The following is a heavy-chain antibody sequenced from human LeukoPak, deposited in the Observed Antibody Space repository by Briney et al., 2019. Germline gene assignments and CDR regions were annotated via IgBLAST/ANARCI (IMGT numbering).Heavy chain of an antibody. CDR2: MNPNSGNT. V-gene: IGHV1-8*01. D-gene: IGHD5-18*01. Sequence: ASVKVSCKASGYTFTSYDINWVRQATGQGLEWMGWMNPNSGNTGYAQKFQGRVTMTWNTSISTAYMELSSLRSEDTAVYYCATRGYSYGYWAVDYWGQGTLVTVSS. CDR1: GYTFTSYD. J-gene: IGHJ4*02. CDR3: ATRGYSYGYWAVDY.